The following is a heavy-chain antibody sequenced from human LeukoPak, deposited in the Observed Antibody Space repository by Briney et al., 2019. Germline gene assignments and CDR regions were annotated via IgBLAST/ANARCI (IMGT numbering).Heavy chain of an antibody. D-gene: IGHD3-10*01. CDR2: IYPGDSDS. CDR1: GYSFTNYW. J-gene: IGHJ4*02. CDR3: ARPESYYYGSGSYVY. V-gene: IGHV5-51*01. Sequence: GEPLKISCKGSGYSFTNYWIGWVRQMPGKGLERMGIIYPGDSDSRYSPSFQGQVTISADNSISTAYLQWSSLKASDTAIYYCARPESYYYGSGSYVYWGQGTLVTVSS.